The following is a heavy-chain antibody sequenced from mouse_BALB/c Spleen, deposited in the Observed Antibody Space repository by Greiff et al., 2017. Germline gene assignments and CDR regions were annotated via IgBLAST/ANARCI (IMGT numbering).Heavy chain of an antibody. CDR2: ISSGSSTI. V-gene: IGHV5-17*02. CDR3: ARGNRYDGFDY. Sequence: EVQLVESGGGLVQPGGSRKLSCAASGFTFSSFGMHWVRQAPEKGLEWVAYISSGSSTIYYADTVKGRFTISRDNPKNTLFLQMTSLRSEDTAMYYCARGNRYDGFDYWGQGTTLTVSS. CDR1: GFTFSSFG. D-gene: IGHD2-14*01. J-gene: IGHJ2*01.